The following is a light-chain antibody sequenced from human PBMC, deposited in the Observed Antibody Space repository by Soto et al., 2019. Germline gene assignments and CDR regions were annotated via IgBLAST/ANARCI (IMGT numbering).Light chain of an antibody. CDR2: GAS. V-gene: IGKV3-20*01. CDR1: QSVSNNY. J-gene: IGKJ1*01. Sequence: EIVLTQSPGTLSLSPWERATLSCRASQSVSNNYLAWYQQKPGQAPRLLIYGASNRATGIPARFSGSGSGTDFTLTISSLEPEDFAVYYCHQYGSSPRTFGQGTKVDIK. CDR3: HQYGSSPRT.